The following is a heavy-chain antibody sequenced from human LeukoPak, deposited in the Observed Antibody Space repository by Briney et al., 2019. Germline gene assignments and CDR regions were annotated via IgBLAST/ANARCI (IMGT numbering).Heavy chain of an antibody. CDR3: AREYSGYDLRGPFDY. J-gene: IGHJ4*02. CDR1: GFTFSSYT. Sequence: GGSLRLSCAASGFTFSSYTMHRVRQALGKGLERGAVISYDGSNKYYADSVTSPFTISRDNSQNTLYREMNRLRAEDTAVYCCAREYSGYDLRGPFDYWGQGTLVTVSS. D-gene: IGHD5-12*01. CDR2: ISYDGSNK. V-gene: IGHV3-30*01.